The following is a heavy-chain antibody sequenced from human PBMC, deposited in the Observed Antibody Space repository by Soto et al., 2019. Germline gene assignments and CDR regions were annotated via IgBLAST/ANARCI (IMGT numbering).Heavy chain of an antibody. CDR1: GGSISSGSSY. V-gene: IGHV4-39*01. D-gene: IGHD3-10*01. CDR2: IYYSGST. CDR3: ARLSFRGARHFDY. Sequence: PSETLSLTCTVSGGSISSGSSYWGWIRQPPGKGLEWIGSIYYSGSTYYNPSLKSRVTISVDTSKNQFSLKVSSVTAADTAVYYCARLSFRGARHFDYWGQGTLVTVSS. J-gene: IGHJ4*02.